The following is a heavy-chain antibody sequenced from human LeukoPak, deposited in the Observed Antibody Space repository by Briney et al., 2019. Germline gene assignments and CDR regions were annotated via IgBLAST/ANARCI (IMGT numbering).Heavy chain of an antibody. CDR2: ISWDSGSI. J-gene: IGHJ4*02. D-gene: IGHD4-11*01. CDR3: AKSGDDYSNYGDY. CDR1: GFTFDDYA. V-gene: IGHV3-9*01. Sequence: GGSLRLSCAASGFTFDDYAMHWVRQAPGKGLEWVSGISWDSGSIGYADSVKGRFTISRDNAKNSLYLQMNSLRAEDTAVYYCAKSGDDYSNYGDYWGQGTLVTVSS.